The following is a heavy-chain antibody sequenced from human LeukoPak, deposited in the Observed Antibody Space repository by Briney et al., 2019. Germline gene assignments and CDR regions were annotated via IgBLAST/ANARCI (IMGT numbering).Heavy chain of an antibody. CDR2: IYHSGST. J-gene: IGHJ4*02. Sequence: SETLSLTCTVSGYSISSGYYWGWIRLPPGKGLQWIGSIYHSGSTYYNPSLKSRVTISVDTSKNQFSLKLSSVTAADTAVYYCAKGYCRGNSCYDDRGAFDYWGQGTLVTVSS. V-gene: IGHV4-38-2*02. D-gene: IGHD2-2*01. CDR1: GYSISSGYY. CDR3: AKGYCRGNSCYDDRGAFDY.